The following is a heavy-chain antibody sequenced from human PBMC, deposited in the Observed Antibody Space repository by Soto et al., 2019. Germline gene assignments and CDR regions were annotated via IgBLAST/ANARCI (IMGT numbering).Heavy chain of an antibody. CDR1: GGTFCIYS. V-gene: IGHV3-23*01. CDR2: ISGSDGRT. J-gene: IGHJ4*02. D-gene: IGHD5-18*01. Sequence: LSNGASGGTFCIYSMILVRPSPGKGLEWVSTISGSDGRTYSTDSVKGRFTISRDNSRNTAYLQMNSLRVEDTAVYYCAKGVSQYTPLALFDYWGRGTLVTVSS. CDR3: AKGVSQYTPLALFDY.